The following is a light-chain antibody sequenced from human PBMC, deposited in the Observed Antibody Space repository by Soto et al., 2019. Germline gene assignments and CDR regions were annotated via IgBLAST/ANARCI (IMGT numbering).Light chain of an antibody. Sequence: DIQLTQSPATLSSSVGDRATITCRASQSIRYYLAWYQQKPGKAPKLLIYDASSLSSGVPSRFSGSGSGTDFALTISSLQPDDIATYFCQRHNRHPQTFGQGTKVEIK. V-gene: IGKV1-5*01. CDR1: QSIRYY. J-gene: IGKJ1*01. CDR3: QRHNRHPQT. CDR2: DAS.